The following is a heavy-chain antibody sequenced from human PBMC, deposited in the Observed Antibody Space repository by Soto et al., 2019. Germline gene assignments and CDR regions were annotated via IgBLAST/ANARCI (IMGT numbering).Heavy chain of an antibody. Sequence: GGSLRLSCAASGFTFSSYGMHWVRQAPGKGLEWVAVISYDGSNKYYADSVKGRFTISRDNSKNTLYLQMNSLRAEDTAVYSCAKEITPGVPDYYYGMDVWCQGTTVTVSS. CDR3: AKEITPGVPDYYYGMDV. D-gene: IGHD1-1*01. CDR2: ISYDGSNK. J-gene: IGHJ6*02. CDR1: GFTFSSYG. V-gene: IGHV3-30*18.